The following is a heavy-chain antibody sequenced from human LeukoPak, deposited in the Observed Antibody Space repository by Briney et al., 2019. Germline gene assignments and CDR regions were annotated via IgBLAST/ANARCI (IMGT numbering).Heavy chain of an antibody. J-gene: IGHJ4*02. V-gene: IGHV1-18*04. CDR2: ISAYNGDT. D-gene: IGHD3-3*01. Sequence: ASVKVSCKASAYTFTGYYMHWVRQAPGQGLEWMGWISAYNGDTNYTQNLQGRVTMTTDTFTSTAYMELRSLRSDDTAMYYCARDGVSTIFGVLPYYFDYWGQGTLVTVSS. CDR3: ARDGVSTIFGVLPYYFDY. CDR1: AYTFTGYY.